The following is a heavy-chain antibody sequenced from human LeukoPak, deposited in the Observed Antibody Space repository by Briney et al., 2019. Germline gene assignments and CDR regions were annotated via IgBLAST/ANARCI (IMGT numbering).Heavy chain of an antibody. D-gene: IGHD7-27*01. J-gene: IGHJ4*02. Sequence: GGSLRLSCAASGFTFSSFAMSWVRQAPGKGLEWVSVIYSGGSTYYADSVKGRFTISRDNSKNTLYLQMNSLRAEDTAVYYCARGLTGEGYFDYWGQGTLVTVSS. CDR2: IYSGGST. V-gene: IGHV3-66*01. CDR1: GFTFSSFA. CDR3: ARGLTGEGYFDY.